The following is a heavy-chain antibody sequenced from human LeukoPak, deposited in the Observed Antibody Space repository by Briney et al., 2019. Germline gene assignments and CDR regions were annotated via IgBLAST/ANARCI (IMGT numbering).Heavy chain of an antibody. V-gene: IGHV4-59*08. Sequence: PSETLSLTCTVSGGSISSYYWSWLRQPPGKGLEWIGYIYYSGSTNYNPSLKSRVTISVDTSKNQFSLKLSSVTAADTAVYYCARSVYSSGWVFDYWGQGTLVTVSS. CDR2: IYYSGST. CDR3: ARSVYSSGWVFDY. D-gene: IGHD6-19*01. CDR1: GGSISSYY. J-gene: IGHJ4*02.